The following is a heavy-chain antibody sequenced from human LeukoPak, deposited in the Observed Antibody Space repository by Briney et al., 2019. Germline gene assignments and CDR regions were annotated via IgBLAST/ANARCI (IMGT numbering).Heavy chain of an antibody. V-gene: IGHV3-23*01. CDR2: ISGSGGST. CDR3: AKGGDYEPFDY. CDR1: GFTFSSYA. Sequence: GGSLRLSCTASGFTFSSYAMSWVRQAPGKGLEWVSAISGSGGSTYYADSVKGRFTISRDNSKNTLYLQMSSLRAKDTAVYYCAKGGDYEPFDYWGQGTLVTVSS. J-gene: IGHJ4*02. D-gene: IGHD4-17*01.